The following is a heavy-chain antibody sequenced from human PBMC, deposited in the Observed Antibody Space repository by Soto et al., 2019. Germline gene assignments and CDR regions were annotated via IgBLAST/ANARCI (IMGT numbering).Heavy chain of an antibody. CDR2: TYYRSKWYY. J-gene: IGHJ4*02. D-gene: IGHD6-19*01. CDR1: GDSVSSNSAA. CDR3: ARGSYTSVWF. Sequence: QVQLQQSGPGLVKPSQTLSLTCAISGDSVSSNSAAWSWIRQSPSRGLEWLGRTYYRSKWYYDYSLSVKSRITINPETSKNQCSRQMNSVTPDDTAVYYCARGSYTSVWFWGQGTLVTVSS. V-gene: IGHV6-1*01.